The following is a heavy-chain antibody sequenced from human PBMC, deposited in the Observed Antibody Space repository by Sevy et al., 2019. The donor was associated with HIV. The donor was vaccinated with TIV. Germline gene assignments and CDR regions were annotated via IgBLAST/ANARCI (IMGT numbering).Heavy chain of an antibody. CDR1: GFTFSSYA. CDR2: ISDSGGST. J-gene: IGHJ3*02. V-gene: IGHV3-23*01. Sequence: GGSLRLSCAASGFTFSSYAMSRVRQAPGKGLEWVSGISDSGGSTNYADSVKGRFTISRDNSKNTLYLQMNSLRAEDTAVYYCAKDTCSSTSCYYQDAFDIWGQGTMVTVSS. CDR3: AKDTCSSTSCYYQDAFDI. D-gene: IGHD2-2*01.